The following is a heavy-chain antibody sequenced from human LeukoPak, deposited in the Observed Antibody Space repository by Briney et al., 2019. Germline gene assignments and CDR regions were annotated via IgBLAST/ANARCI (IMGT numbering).Heavy chain of an antibody. CDR3: ARIIVVVVAATPVYYYGMDV. Sequence: PSETLSLTCAVYCGSFSGYYWSWIRQPPGKGLEWIGEISHSGSTNYNPSLKSRVTISVDTSKNQFSLKLSSVTAADTAVYYCARIIVVVVAATPVYYYGMDVWGQGTTVTVSS. J-gene: IGHJ6*02. D-gene: IGHD2-15*01. CDR2: ISHSGST. CDR1: CGSFSGYY. V-gene: IGHV4-34*01.